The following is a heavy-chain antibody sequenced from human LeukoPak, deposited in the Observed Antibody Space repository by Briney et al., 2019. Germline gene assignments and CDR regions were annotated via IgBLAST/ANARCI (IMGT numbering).Heavy chain of an antibody. CDR1: GGPISSYS. J-gene: IGHJ6*03. CDR2: IYTRGST. V-gene: IGHV4-4*07. D-gene: IGHD3-3*01. CDR3: ARVRRITIFGVVPRWPYYVDV. Sequence: SEPPNRTRKVPGGPISSYSLSWIRLPEGKGLHWIGRIYTRGSTNYNPSLKSRVTMSVDTSKNQFSLKLSSVTAADTAVYYCARVRRITIFGVVPRWPYYVDVWGKGTTVTVSS.